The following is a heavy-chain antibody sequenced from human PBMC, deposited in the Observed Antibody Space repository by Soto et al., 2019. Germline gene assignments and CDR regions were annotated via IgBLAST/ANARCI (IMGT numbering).Heavy chain of an antibody. CDR2: ISYDGSNK. CDR3: ANHIAVAGTGHDYFDY. D-gene: IGHD6-19*01. Sequence: PGGSLRLSCAASGFTFSSYGMHWVRQAPGKGLEWVAVISYDGSNKYYADSVKGRFTISRDNSKNTLYLQMNSLRAEDTAVYYCANHIAVAGTGHDYFDYWGQGTLVTVSS. CDR1: GFTFSSYG. V-gene: IGHV3-30*18. J-gene: IGHJ4*02.